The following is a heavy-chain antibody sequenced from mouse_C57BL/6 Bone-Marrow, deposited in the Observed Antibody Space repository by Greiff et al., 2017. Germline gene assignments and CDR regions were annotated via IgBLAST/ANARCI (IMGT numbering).Heavy chain of an antibody. CDR1: GFTFSSYG. CDR3: ARHYYGLAY. D-gene: IGHD1-1*01. Sequence: EVKLVESGGDLVKPGGSLKLSCAASGFTFSSYGMSWVRQTPDKRLEWVATISSGGSYTYYPDSVKGRFTISRDNAKNTLYLQMSSLKSVDTAMYCCARHYYGLAYWGQGTLVTVSA. V-gene: IGHV5-6*01. CDR2: ISSGGSYT. J-gene: IGHJ3*01.